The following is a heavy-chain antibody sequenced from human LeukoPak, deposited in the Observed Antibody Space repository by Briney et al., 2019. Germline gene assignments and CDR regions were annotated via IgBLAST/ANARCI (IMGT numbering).Heavy chain of an antibody. J-gene: IGHJ5*02. V-gene: IGHV1-8*01. Sequence: GASVKVSCKASGYTFTSYDINWVRQAPGQGLEWMGWMNPNSGDTGYPQKFQGRVTMTRDTSITTAYMELSSLRSEDTAVYYCARCGFGSGISFDLWGQGTLVTVSS. D-gene: IGHD3-10*01. CDR2: MNPNSGDT. CDR1: GYTFTSYD. CDR3: ARCGFGSGISFDL.